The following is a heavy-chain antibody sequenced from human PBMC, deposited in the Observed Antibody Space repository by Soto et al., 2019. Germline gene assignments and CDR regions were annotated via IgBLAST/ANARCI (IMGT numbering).Heavy chain of an antibody. CDR2: ISSNGGST. CDR1: GFTFSSYA. J-gene: IGHJ4*02. Sequence: GGSLRLSCAASGFTFSSYAMHWVRQAPGKGLEYVSAISSNGGSTYYANSVKGRFTISRDNSKNTLYLQMGSLRAEDMAVYYCARGDCSSTSCYAGILDYWGQGTLVTVSS. D-gene: IGHD2-2*01. CDR3: ARGDCSSTSCYAGILDY. V-gene: IGHV3-64*01.